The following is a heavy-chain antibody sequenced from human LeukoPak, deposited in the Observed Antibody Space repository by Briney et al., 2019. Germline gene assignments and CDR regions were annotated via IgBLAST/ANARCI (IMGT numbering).Heavy chain of an antibody. D-gene: IGHD6-13*01. Sequence: GGSLRLSCAASGFTFSSYGMHWVRQAPGKGLEWVAFIRYDGSNKYYADSVKGRFTISRDNSKNTLYLQMNSLRAKDTAVYYCAKGDSSSWSLFDYWGQGTLVTVSS. CDR1: GFTFSSYG. V-gene: IGHV3-30*02. CDR3: AKGDSSSWSLFDY. J-gene: IGHJ4*02. CDR2: IRYDGSNK.